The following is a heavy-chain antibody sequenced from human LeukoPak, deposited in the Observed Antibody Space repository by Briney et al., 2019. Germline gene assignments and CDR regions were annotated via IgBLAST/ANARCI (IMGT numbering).Heavy chain of an antibody. V-gene: IGHV3-11*01. CDR2: ITNSGSTI. CDR1: GFTFSDYY. Sequence: GGSLRLSCAASGFTFSDYYLSWIRQAPGKGLECVSYITNSGSTIYYADSVKGRFTISRDNAKNSLYLQMNSLRAEDTAVYSCAREYCRSTSCYGYPDYWGQGTLVTVSS. D-gene: IGHD2-2*01. J-gene: IGHJ4*02. CDR3: AREYCRSTSCYGYPDY.